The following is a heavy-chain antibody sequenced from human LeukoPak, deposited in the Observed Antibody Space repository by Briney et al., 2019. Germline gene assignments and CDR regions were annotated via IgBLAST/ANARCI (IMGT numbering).Heavy chain of an antibody. CDR3: ARDSDYGDGFDY. J-gene: IGHJ4*02. CDR2: IWHDGTNK. CDR1: GFTFSSYG. V-gene: IGHV3-33*01. D-gene: IGHD4-17*01. Sequence: GGSLRLSCAASGFTFSSYGIHWVRQAPGKGLGWVAVIWHDGTNKYYADSVKGRFLLSRDNSLNTLYLQMNSLRAGDTAVYYCARDSDYGDGFDYWGLGTLVTVSS.